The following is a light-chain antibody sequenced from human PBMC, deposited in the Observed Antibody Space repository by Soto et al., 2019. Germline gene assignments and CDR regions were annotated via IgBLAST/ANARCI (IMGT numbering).Light chain of an antibody. Sequence: DIQMTQSPSSLSASVGDRFTIXXQASQDISSSLNWYQQKPGKAPKXVIYDASNLETGVPSRFSGSGSGTDFTFTISSLQPEDIGTYYCQQYHNLPITFGQGTRLEIK. V-gene: IGKV1-33*01. CDR3: QQYHNLPIT. J-gene: IGKJ5*01. CDR1: QDISSS. CDR2: DAS.